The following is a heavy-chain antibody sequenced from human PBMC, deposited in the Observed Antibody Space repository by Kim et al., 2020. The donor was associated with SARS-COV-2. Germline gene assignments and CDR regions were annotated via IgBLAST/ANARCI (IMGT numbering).Heavy chain of an antibody. CDR1: GGSISSGGYY. V-gene: IGHV4-31*03. D-gene: IGHD3-10*01. J-gene: IGHJ5*02. CDR2: IYYSGST. CDR3: ARDRGVGGFGELFT. Sequence: SETLSLTCTVSGGSISSGGYYWSWIRQHPGKGLEWIGYIYYSGSTYYNPSLKSRVTISVDTSKNQFSLKLSSVTAADTAVYYCARDRGVGGFGELFTWGQGTLVTVSS.